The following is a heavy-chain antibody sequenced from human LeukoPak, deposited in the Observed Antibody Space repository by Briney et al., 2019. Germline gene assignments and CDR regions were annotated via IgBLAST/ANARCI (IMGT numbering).Heavy chain of an antibody. Sequence: SETLSLTCTVSGGSISSYYWSWIRQPPGKGLEWIGYIYYSGSTNYNPSLKSRVTISVDTSKNQFSLKLSSVIAADTAVYYCARTTEGYCSSASCFGFSYSYYMDVWGKGTMVTISS. V-gene: IGHV4-59*01. D-gene: IGHD2-2*01. CDR2: IYYSGST. CDR1: GGSISSYY. J-gene: IGHJ6*03. CDR3: ARTTEGYCSSASCFGFSYSYYMDV.